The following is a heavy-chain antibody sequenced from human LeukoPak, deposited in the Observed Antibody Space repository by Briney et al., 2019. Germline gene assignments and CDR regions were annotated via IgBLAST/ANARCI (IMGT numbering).Heavy chain of an antibody. Sequence: GGSLRLSCTASGFTFGDYAMSWFRQAPGKGLVWVSRINSDGSSTSYADSVKGRFTISRDNAKNTLYLQMNSLRAEDTAVYYCARSYGGNLYYFDYWGQGTLVTVSS. CDR1: GFTFGDYA. D-gene: IGHD4-23*01. CDR3: ARSYGGNLYYFDY. J-gene: IGHJ4*02. V-gene: IGHV3-74*01. CDR2: INSDGSST.